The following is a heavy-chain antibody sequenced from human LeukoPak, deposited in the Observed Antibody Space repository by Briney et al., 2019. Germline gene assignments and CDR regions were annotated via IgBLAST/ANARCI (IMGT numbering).Heavy chain of an antibody. D-gene: IGHD2-2*01. Sequence: AGGSLRLSCAASGFTFSSYWMHWVRQAPGKGLVWVSRINSDGSSTRYEDSVKGRFTISRDNAKNTLYLQMNSLRAEDTAVYYCARADIVVVPAVLTEEADYYYYGMDVWGKGTTVTVSS. V-gene: IGHV3-74*01. J-gene: IGHJ6*04. CDR2: INSDGSST. CDR1: GFTFSSYW. CDR3: ARADIVVVPAVLTEEADYYYYGMDV.